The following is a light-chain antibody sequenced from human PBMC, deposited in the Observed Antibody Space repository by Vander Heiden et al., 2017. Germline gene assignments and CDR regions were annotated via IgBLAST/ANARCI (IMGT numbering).Light chain of an antibody. CDR3: MQAIQTPLT. J-gene: IGKJ4*01. CDR1: QSLLHSNGYNY. CDR2: LGS. V-gene: IGKV2-28*01. Sequence: DIVMTQSPLSLPVTPGEPASISCRFSQSLLHSNGYNYLDWYLQKPGQSPQLLFYLGSSRASGVPDRFSGSGSCTDFTLKISRVEAEDVGVYYCMQAIQTPLTFGGGTKVEIK.